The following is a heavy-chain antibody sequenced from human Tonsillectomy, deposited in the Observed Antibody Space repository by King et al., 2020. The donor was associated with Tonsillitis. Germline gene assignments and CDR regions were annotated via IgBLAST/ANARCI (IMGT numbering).Heavy chain of an antibody. CDR2: IYYIGST. Sequence: VQLQESGPGLVKPSQTLSLTCTVSGGSISSGDYYWSWIRQPPGKGLEWIGYIYYIGSTYYNPSLKSRVTISVDTSKNQFSLKLSSVTAADTAVFYGARARRGPGDYFDYWGQGTLVTVSS. CDR1: GGSISSGDYY. CDR3: ARARRGPGDYFDY. J-gene: IGHJ4*02. V-gene: IGHV4-30-4*01. D-gene: IGHD2-8*02.